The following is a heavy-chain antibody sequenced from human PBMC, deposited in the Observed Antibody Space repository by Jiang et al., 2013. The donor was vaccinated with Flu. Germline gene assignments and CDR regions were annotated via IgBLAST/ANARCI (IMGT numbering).Heavy chain of an antibody. D-gene: IGHD6-6*01. J-gene: IGHJ5*02. CDR3: ARGVRAARPVGFGWFDP. V-gene: IGHV1-8*01. CDR1: GYTFTSYD. CDR2: MNPNSGNT. Sequence: KKPGASVKVSCKASGYTFTSYDINWVRQATGQGLEWMGWMNPNSGNTGYAQKFQGRVTMTRNTSISTAYMELSSLRSEDTAVYYCARGVRAARPVGFGWFDPWGQGTLVTVSS.